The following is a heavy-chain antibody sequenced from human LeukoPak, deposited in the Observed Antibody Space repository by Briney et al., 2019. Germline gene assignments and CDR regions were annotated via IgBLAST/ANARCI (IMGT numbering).Heavy chain of an antibody. CDR1: GGSISSYY. D-gene: IGHD2-2*03. J-gene: IGHJ6*02. V-gene: IGHV4-59*08. CDR2: IYYSGST. Sequence: SETLSLTCTVSGGSISSYYWSWIRQPPGKGLEWIGYIYYSGSTNYNPSLKSRVTISVDTSKNQFSLKLSSVTAADAAVYYCARLDIVVVPAATRDYYYGMDVWGQGTTVTVSS. CDR3: ARLDIVVVPAATRDYYYGMDV.